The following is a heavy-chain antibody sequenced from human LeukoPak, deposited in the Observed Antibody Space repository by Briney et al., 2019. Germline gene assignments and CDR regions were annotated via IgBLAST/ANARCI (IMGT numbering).Heavy chain of an antibody. Sequence: GGSLRLSCAASGFTFNNYAMSWVRQAPGKGLEWVSVIYSGGSTYYADSVKGRFTISRDISKNTLYLQMNSLRAEDTAVYYCARGPTVQEDLDYWGQGTLVTVSS. CDR1: GFTFNNYA. J-gene: IGHJ4*02. CDR2: IYSGGST. CDR3: ARGPTVQEDLDY. V-gene: IGHV3-66*01.